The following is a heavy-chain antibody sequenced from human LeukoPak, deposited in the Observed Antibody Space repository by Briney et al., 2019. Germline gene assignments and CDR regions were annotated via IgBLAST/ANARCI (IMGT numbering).Heavy chain of an antibody. CDR2: ISGSGGST. CDR1: GFTFSSYA. V-gene: IGHV3-23*01. Sequence: GGSLRLSCAASGFTFSSYAMSWVRQAPGKGLEWVSAISGSGGSTYFADSVKGWFTISRDNSKNTLYLQMNSLRAEDTAVYYCAKDLEGNYYENYDAFDIWGQGTMVTVSS. J-gene: IGHJ3*02. D-gene: IGHD1-26*01. CDR3: AKDLEGNYYENYDAFDI.